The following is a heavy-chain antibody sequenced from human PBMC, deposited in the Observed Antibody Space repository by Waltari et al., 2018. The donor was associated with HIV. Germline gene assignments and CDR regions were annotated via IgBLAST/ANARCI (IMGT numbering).Heavy chain of an antibody. CDR2: INPNRGGT. CDR1: GYTFTGYY. D-gene: IGHD3-22*01. CDR3: ARGPYYYATSAYPDY. J-gene: IGHJ4*02. V-gene: IGHV1-2*02. Sequence: QVQLVQSGAEVKKPGASVKVSCKASGYTFTGYYMHWVRQAHGQGLEWMVWINPNRGGTNYSQKFQGRVTMTRDTSITTAYMEVSRLRSDDTAVYYGARGPYYYATSAYPDYWGQGTLFTVSS.